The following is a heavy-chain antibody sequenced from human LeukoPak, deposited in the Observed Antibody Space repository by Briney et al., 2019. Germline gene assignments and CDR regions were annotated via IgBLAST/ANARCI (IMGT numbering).Heavy chain of an antibody. CDR2: ISGYNGHT. D-gene: IGHD3-16*02. J-gene: IGHJ4*02. CDR3: ARDRVRYDYVWGSYRPPGY. CDR1: GYTFTSYG. V-gene: IGHV1-18*01. Sequence: ASVKVSCKASGYTFTSYGISWVRQAPGQGLEWMGWISGYNGHTNYAQKLQGRVTMTTDTSTSTAYMELRSLRSDDTAVYYCARDRVRYDYVWGSYRPPGYWGQGTLVTVSS.